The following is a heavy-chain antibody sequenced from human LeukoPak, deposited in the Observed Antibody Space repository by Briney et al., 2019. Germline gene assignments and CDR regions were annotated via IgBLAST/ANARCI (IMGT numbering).Heavy chain of an antibody. CDR2: IYSGGST. CDR1: GFTVSSNY. V-gene: IGHV3-53*01. D-gene: IGHD3-22*01. J-gene: IGHJ4*02. Sequence: PGGSLRLSCAASGFTVSSNYMSWVRQAPGKGLEWVSVIYSGGSTYYADSVKGRFTISRDNSKNTLYLQMNSLRAEDTAVYYCARAGYYDSSGYYHEYDYWGQGTLVTVSS. CDR3: ARAGYYDSSGYYHEYDY.